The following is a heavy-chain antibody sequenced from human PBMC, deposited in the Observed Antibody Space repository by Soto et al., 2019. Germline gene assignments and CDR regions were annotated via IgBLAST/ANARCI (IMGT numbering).Heavy chain of an antibody. V-gene: IGHV3-15*07. D-gene: IGHD3-22*01. Sequence: EVQLVESGGGLVQPGGSLRLSCAASGFTFSNAWINWVRQAPGQGLERVGRIKSKTDVGTTDFAAPVKGRFAITRDDSKTMVYLKMNSLKTEDTAVYYCTPDSYITIVIVRFGYWGHGTLVTVSS. CDR1: GFTFSNAW. J-gene: IGHJ4*01. CDR3: TPDSYITIVIVRFGY. CDR2: IKSKTDVGTT.